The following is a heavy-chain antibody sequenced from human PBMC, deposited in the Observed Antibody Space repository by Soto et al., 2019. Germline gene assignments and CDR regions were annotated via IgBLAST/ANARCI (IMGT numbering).Heavy chain of an antibody. CDR2: INPSGGST. CDR3: ARVPRYCTNGVCYTFDY. CDR1: GYTYTSYY. D-gene: IGHD2-8*01. Sequence: GASVKVSCKASGYTYTSYYMHWVRQAPGQGLEWMGIINPSGGSTSYAQKFQGRVTMTRDTSTSTVYMELSSLRSEDTAVYYCARVPRYCTNGVCYTFDYWGQGTLVTVS. J-gene: IGHJ4*02. V-gene: IGHV1-46*03.